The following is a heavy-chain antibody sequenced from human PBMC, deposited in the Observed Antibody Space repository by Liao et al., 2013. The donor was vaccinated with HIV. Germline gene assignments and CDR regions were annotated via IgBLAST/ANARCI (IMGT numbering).Heavy chain of an antibody. J-gene: IGHJ5*02. Sequence: QVQLQESGPGLVKPSETLSLTCTISSGSFSDGAYYWSWIRQTGGKGLQWIGRMYASGSTHYSPSLKSRVTLSMDTSKNLFSLNLKSVTAADAAVYYCARTDQYYDFWNGYENWFDPWGQGTLVTVSS. V-gene: IGHV4-61*02. CDR1: SGSFSDGAYY. D-gene: IGHD3-3*01. CDR2: MYASGST. CDR3: ARTDQYYDFWNGYENWFDP.